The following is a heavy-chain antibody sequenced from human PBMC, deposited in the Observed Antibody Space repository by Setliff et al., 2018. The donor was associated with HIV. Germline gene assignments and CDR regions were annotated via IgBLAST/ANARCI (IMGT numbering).Heavy chain of an antibody. Sequence: ASVKVSCKASGYTFSGYYMHWVRQAPGQGLEWMGWINPNSGGTNYAQKFQGRVTMTRDTSISTAYMELSRLRSDDTAVYYCATVVGATVFFDYWGQGTLVTVSS. J-gene: IGHJ4*02. D-gene: IGHD1-26*01. V-gene: IGHV1-2*02. CDR2: INPNSGGT. CDR3: ATVVGATVFFDY. CDR1: GYTFSGYY.